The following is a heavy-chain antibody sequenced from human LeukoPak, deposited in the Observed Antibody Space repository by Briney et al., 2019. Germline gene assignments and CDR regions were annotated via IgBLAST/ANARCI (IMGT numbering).Heavy chain of an antibody. CDR1: GNSISNYA. J-gene: IGHJ6*02. CDR2: IIPIFGTA. CDR3: TTRACHAGGCSSSFYHYYGLHF. Sequence: ASVKVSCKASGNSISNYAVSWVRQAPGQGFEWMGGIIPIFGTADYAQKFQGRVTITADQSTSTTYMALSSLKSEDTATYYCTTRACHAGGCSSSFYHYYGLHFWGQGTTVSVSS. D-gene: IGHD2-15*01. V-gene: IGHV1-69*01.